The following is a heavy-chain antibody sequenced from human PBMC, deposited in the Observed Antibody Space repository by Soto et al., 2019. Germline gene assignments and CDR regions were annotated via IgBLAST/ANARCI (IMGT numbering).Heavy chain of an antibody. J-gene: IGHJ3*02. CDR2: IKRDGSAE. CDR3: ARDVSPGTSSLYLDAFDI. V-gene: IGHV3-7*05. CDR1: GFTFSSYW. D-gene: IGHD6-13*01. Sequence: EVQLVESGGGLVQPGGSLRLSCEASGFTFSSYWMTWVRQAPGKGLEWVANIKRDGSAESYLDSVRGRFTISRDNAKNSMYLQMNSLRAEDTALYYCARDVSPGTSSLYLDAFDIWGQGTMVTVSS.